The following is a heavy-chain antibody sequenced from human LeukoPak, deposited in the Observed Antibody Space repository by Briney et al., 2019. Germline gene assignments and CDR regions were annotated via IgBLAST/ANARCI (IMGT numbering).Heavy chain of an antibody. D-gene: IGHD1-14*01. CDR2: IKSKTHGGTT. V-gene: IGHV3-15*01. CDR1: GFTFSNAW. J-gene: IGHJ4*02. Sequence: NPGGSLRLSCAASGFTFSNAWMSWVRQAPGKGLEWVGRIKSKTHGGTTDYAAPVKGRYTISREESKSTLYLQMNSLKTEDTAVYYCTTSITPGIDYWGQGTLVTVSS. CDR3: TTSITPGIDY.